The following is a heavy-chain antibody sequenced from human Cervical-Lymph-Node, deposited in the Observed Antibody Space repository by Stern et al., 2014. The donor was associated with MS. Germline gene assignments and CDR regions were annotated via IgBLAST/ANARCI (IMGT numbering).Heavy chain of an antibody. CDR3: ATHAPGVVPAALDY. D-gene: IGHD2-2*01. CDR1: GFSLSTSGVG. CDR2: IYWDDSK. V-gene: IGHV2-5*02. Sequence: ESGPTLVKPTQTLTLTCTFSGFSLSTSGVGVGWIRQPPGKALEWLGFIYWDDSKRYSPSLKSRLTITKDTSKNQVVLTMNNMDPVDTATFYCATHAPGVVPAALDYWGLGTLVTVS. J-gene: IGHJ4*02.